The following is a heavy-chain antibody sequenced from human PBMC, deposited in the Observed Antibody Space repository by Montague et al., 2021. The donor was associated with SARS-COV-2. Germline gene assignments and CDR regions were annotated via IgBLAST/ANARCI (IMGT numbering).Heavy chain of an antibody. CDR3: ARGGGNSADYYNYTMDV. V-gene: IGHV4-59*01. CDR1: GGSISSYY. D-gene: IGHD4-23*01. J-gene: IGHJ6*02. Sequence: SETLSLTCTVSGGSISSYYWTWIRQPPGKGLESIGYIYHNGSTKYSPSLKSRVTISVDTSKNQFSLKLSSVSVADTAVYYCARGGGNSADYYNYTMDVWGQGTTVTVFS. CDR2: IYHNGST.